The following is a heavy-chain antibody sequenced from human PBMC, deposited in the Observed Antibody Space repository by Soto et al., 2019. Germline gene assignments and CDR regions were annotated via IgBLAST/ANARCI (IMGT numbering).Heavy chain of an antibody. D-gene: IGHD3-10*01. CDR3: VGGQYYFDY. CDR1: GFPFTTYG. Sequence: QVQLVESGGGVVQPGRSLRLSCAASGFPFTTYGMHWVREGPGKGLEWVAVISYDGTNKYYADSVKGRFTISRDNSKNTLYLRMNSRRPEDAALYYCVGGQYYFDYRGQGTLVTVSS. J-gene: IGHJ4*02. CDR2: ISYDGTNK. V-gene: IGHV3-30*03.